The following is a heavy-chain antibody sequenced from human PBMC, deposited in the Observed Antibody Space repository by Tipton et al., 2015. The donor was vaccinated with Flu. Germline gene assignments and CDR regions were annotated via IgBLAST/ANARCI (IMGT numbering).Heavy chain of an antibody. Sequence: TLSLTCTVSGGSISSYFWTWIRQPPGGRLEWIGNIYYTGNADYNPSLGSRVTMSLDASKTQFSLRLNSLTAADTAVYYCARDSVIAPRSLVYWGRGTLVTVSS. V-gene: IGHV4-59*01. CDR1: GGSISSYF. CDR3: ARDSVIAPRSLVY. J-gene: IGHJ4*02. CDR2: IYYTGNA. D-gene: IGHD4-23*01.